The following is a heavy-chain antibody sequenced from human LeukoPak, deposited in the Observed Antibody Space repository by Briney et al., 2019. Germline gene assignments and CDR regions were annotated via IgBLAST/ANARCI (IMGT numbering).Heavy chain of an antibody. CDR3: ARGIMIDY. V-gene: IGHV4-34*01. CDR1: GGSFSGYY. CDR2: INHSGST. Sequence: SETLSLTCAVYGGSFSGYYWSWIRQPPGKGLEWIGEINHSGSTNYNPSLKSRVTISVDTSKNQFSLKLSSVTAADTAVYYCARGIMIDYWGQGTLVTVSS. D-gene: IGHD3-16*01. J-gene: IGHJ4*02.